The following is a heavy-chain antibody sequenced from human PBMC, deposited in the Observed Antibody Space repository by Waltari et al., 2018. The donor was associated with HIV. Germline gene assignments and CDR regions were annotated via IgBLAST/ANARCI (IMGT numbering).Heavy chain of an antibody. CDR3: VKEMGPFDAFDI. V-gene: IGHV3-33*06. J-gene: IGHJ3*02. Sequence: QVQLVESGGGGVQPGRSLRLPGGASGFIFSNYGMPWVRQAPGKGLEWVAVIWSNGINQYYADSVRGRFTFSRDNSKNTLSLQMNSLRVDDTAIYYCVKEMGPFDAFDIWGHGTTVTVSS. CDR1: GFIFSNYG. CDR2: IWSNGINQ. D-gene: IGHD2-8*01.